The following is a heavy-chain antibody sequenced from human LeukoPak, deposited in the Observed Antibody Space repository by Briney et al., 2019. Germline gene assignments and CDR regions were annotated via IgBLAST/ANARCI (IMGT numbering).Heavy chain of an antibody. Sequence: GRSLRLSCAASGFTFNFYAMYWVRQAPGKGLEWVAVISYDGNTEYYPDSVKGRFTVSRDNSNNTLYLQMNSLRAEDTAVYYCARDYASGSYYIIFENWGQGTLVTVSS. V-gene: IGHV3-30*04. CDR1: GFTFNFYA. CDR3: ARDYASGSYYIIFEN. CDR2: ISYDGNTE. J-gene: IGHJ4*02. D-gene: IGHD3-10*01.